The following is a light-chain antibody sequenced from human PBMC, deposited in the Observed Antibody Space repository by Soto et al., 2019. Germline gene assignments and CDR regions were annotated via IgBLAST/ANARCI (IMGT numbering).Light chain of an antibody. CDR2: KVS. CDR1: QSLVHSDGNTY. J-gene: IGKJ1*01. Sequence: DVLMTQSPLSLSVTLGQPASFSCRSSQSLVHSDGNTYLNWFHQRPGQSPWRLIYKVSDRDSGVPDRFSGSGAGTDFTLTISRVEAEDVGVYYCMQATQSHWTFGQGTKVEIK. V-gene: IGKV2-30*02. CDR3: MQATQSHWT.